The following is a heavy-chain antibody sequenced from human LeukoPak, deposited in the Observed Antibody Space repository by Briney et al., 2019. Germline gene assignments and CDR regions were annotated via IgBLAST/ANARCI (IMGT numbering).Heavy chain of an antibody. V-gene: IGHV3-33*01. CDR3: ARENYGDYYVQYY. Sequence: GGSLRLSCAASGFTFSSYGMRWVRQAPGKGVEWVAVIWYDGSNKYYADSVKGRFTISRDNSKNTLYLQMNSLRAEDTAVYYCARENYGDYYVQYYWGQGTLVTVSS. J-gene: IGHJ4*02. CDR2: IWYDGSNK. CDR1: GFTFSSYG. D-gene: IGHD4-17*01.